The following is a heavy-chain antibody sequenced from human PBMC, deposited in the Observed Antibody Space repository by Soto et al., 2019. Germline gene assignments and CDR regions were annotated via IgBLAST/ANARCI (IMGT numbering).Heavy chain of an antibody. CDR3: AKVGYYDSSGHNWFDP. Sequence: GGSLRLSCAVSGFTFSSYVMSWVRQAPGKVLEWVSAISGSGGSTYYADSVKGRFTISRDNSKNTLYLQMNSLRADDTAVYYCAKVGYYDSSGHNWFDPWGQGTLVTVS. V-gene: IGHV3-23*01. CDR2: ISGSGGST. D-gene: IGHD3-22*01. J-gene: IGHJ5*02. CDR1: GFTFSSYV.